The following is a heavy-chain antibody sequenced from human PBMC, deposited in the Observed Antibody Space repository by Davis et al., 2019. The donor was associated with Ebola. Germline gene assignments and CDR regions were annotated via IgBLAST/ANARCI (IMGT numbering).Heavy chain of an antibody. Sequence: GESLKISCAASGFTFGSYGMHWVRQAPGKGLEWVAVISYDGSNKYYADSVKGRFTISRDNSKNTLYLQMNSLRAEDTAVYYCAKDSGYCSSTSCPYYYYYYGMDVWGQGTTVTVSS. V-gene: IGHV3-30*18. J-gene: IGHJ6*02. CDR2: ISYDGSNK. CDR1: GFTFGSYG. D-gene: IGHD2-2*01. CDR3: AKDSGYCSSTSCPYYYYYYGMDV.